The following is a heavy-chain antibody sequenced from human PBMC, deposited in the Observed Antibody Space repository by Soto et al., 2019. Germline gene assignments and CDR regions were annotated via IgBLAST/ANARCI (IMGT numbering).Heavy chain of an antibody. J-gene: IGHJ6*02. CDR3: ARDHYVYDILTGYGYYYGMDV. CDR2: IYYSGST. Sequence: QVQLQESGPGLVKPSQTLSLTCTVSGGSISSGDYYWSWIRQPPGQGLEWIGSIYYSGSTYYNPSLKSRVTISVDTSKNQFSLKLSSVTAADTAVYYCARDHYVYDILTGYGYYYGMDVWGQGTTVTVSS. V-gene: IGHV4-30-4*01. CDR1: GGSISSGDYY. D-gene: IGHD3-9*01.